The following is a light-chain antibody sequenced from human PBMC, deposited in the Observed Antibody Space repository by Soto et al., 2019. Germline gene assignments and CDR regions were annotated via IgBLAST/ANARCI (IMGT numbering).Light chain of an antibody. J-gene: IGKJ4*01. CDR3: QQRSNWQLT. CDR2: DAS. Sequence: EIVLTQSPATLSLSPGERATLSCRASQSVSSYLAWYQQKPGQAPRLLIYDASNRATGIPARFSGCGSGTDFTLTISSLEPEDFAVYYCQQRSNWQLTFGGGTKVEIK. CDR1: QSVSSY. V-gene: IGKV3-11*01.